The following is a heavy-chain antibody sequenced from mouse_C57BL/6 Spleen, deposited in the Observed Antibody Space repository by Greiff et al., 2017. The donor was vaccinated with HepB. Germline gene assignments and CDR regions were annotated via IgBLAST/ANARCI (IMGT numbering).Heavy chain of an antibody. D-gene: IGHD2-5*01. CDR2: IYPRSGNT. CDR3: ARGSSNDFDY. Sequence: VKLMESGAELARPGASVKLSCKASGYTFTSYGISWVKQRTGQGLEWIGEIYPRSGNTYYNEKFKGKATLTADKSSSTAYMELRSLTSEDSAVYFCARGSSNDFDYWGQGTTLTVSS. V-gene: IGHV1-81*01. CDR1: GYTFTSYG. J-gene: IGHJ2*01.